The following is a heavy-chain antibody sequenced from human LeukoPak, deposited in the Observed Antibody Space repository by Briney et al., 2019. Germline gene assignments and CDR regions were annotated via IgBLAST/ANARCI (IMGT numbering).Heavy chain of an antibody. J-gene: IGHJ6*02. CDR3: SRDPAMTSGYGMDV. D-gene: IGHD4-11*01. CDR2: IYTGVTT. Sequence: GGSLRLSCAASGFTVSSSFMSWVRQAPGKGLEWVSVIYTGVTTYYADSVKGRFTISRDDSKNMVYLQMNSLTAEDTAVYFCSRDPAMTSGYGMDVWGQGTTVTVSS. CDR1: GFTVSSSF. V-gene: IGHV3-66*01.